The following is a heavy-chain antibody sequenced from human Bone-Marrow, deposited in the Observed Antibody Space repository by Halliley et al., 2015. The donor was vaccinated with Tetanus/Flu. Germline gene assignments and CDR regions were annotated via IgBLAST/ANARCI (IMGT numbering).Heavy chain of an antibody. D-gene: IGHD1-26*01. Sequence: LDCMGRIHPCWGSTPHSQKFQHKRTITSDTSTSTDYMELSSLRSEVTALYYCARGGHRCNFDYWGQGTLVTFSS. J-gene: IGHJ4*02. CDR2: IHPCWGST. V-gene: IGHV1-46*01. CDR3: ARGGHRCNFDY.